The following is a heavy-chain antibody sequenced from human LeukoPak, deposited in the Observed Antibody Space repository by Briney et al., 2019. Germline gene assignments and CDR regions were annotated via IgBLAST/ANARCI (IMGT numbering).Heavy chain of an antibody. CDR1: GGSFSGYY. CDR3: AGTLWSYSYYYDSSGYSPFDI. Sequence: SETLSLTCAVYGGSFSGYYWSWIRQPPGKGLEWIGYIYYSGSTNYNPSLKSRVTISVDTSKNQFSLKLSSVTAADTAVYYCAGTLWSYSYYYDSSGYSPFDIWGQGTMVTVSS. D-gene: IGHD3-22*01. V-gene: IGHV4-59*01. CDR2: IYYSGST. J-gene: IGHJ3*02.